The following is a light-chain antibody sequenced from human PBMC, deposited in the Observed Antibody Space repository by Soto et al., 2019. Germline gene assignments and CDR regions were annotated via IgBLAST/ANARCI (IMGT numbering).Light chain of an antibody. CDR2: DAS. Sequence: DIQMTQSPSTLSASVGDRVTITCRASQSISSWLAWYQQKPGKAPKLLIYDASSLESGVPSRFSVSGSGTEFTLTISSLQPDDFATYYCQQYISYSPFTFGPGTIVDIK. CDR3: QQYISYSPFT. V-gene: IGKV1-5*01. CDR1: QSISSW. J-gene: IGKJ3*01.